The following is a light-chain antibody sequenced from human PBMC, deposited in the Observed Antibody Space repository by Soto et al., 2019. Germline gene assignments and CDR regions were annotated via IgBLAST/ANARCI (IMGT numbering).Light chain of an antibody. V-gene: IGKV1-5*03. CDR3: QQYNPYSPWT. CDR1: QTVSTW. J-gene: IGKJ1*01. Sequence: DIQVTQSPPTLSASVGDRVTITCRASQTVSTWMAWYQQKPGKAPKLLISKASSLESGVPSRSSGSGSGTEFTLTISSLQPDDFATYYCQQYNPYSPWTFGQGTKVDIK. CDR2: KAS.